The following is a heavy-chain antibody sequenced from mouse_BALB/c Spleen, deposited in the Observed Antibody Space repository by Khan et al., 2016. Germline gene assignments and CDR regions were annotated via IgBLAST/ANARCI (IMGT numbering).Heavy chain of an antibody. Sequence: EVKLLESGGGLVHPGGSLQLSCAASGFDFSRYWMSWVRQAPGKGLEWIGEINPDSYTINYTPSLKDKFIISRDNAKNTLYLQMSKVRSEDTALYYCARAGYYGYLAYWGQGTLVTVSA. CDR3: ARAGYYGYLAY. V-gene: IGHV4-1*02. CDR2: INPDSYTI. CDR1: GFDFSRYW. J-gene: IGHJ3*01. D-gene: IGHD1-1*01.